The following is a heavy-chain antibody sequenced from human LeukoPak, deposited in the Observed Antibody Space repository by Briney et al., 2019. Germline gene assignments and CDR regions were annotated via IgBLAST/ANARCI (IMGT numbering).Heavy chain of an antibody. CDR3: ARESPYCSGGSCALDY. D-gene: IGHD2-15*01. Sequence: GGSLRLSCAASGFTFSSHAMHWVRQAPGKGLEWVATITQDGSGKYHVDSVKGRFTISRDNAKNTLYLQMNSLRAEDTAVYYCARESPYCSGGSCALDYWGQGTLVTVSS. J-gene: IGHJ4*02. CDR2: ITQDGSGK. CDR1: GFTFSSHA. V-gene: IGHV3-7*01.